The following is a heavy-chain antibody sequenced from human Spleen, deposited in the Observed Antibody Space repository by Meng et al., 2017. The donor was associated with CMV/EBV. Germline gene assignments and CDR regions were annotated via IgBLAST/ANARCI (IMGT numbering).Heavy chain of an antibody. V-gene: IGHV1-18*01. CDR1: GYTLSSYA. CDR3: AREANGGLDY. Sequence: QIELLQSRAEVKTPGASVKVSCKASGYTLSSYAMNWIRQAPGQGLEWMGWISPYNGNTHYSQKIQGRATMTTDTSTSTTYMELRSLRSDDTAIYYCAREANGGLDYWGQGALVTVSS. D-gene: IGHD2-8*01. CDR2: ISPYNGNT. J-gene: IGHJ4*02.